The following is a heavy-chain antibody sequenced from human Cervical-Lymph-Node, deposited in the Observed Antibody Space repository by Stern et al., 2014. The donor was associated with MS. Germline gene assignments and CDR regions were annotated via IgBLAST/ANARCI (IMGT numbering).Heavy chain of an antibody. Sequence: DQLVESGAEVKKPGSSGKVSCKASGGTFGSYAISWVRQAPGQGLEWMGGIIPIFGTANYAQKFQGRVTITADESTSTAYMELSSLRSEDTAVYYCASRIAVAGDYYYGMDVWGQGTTVTVSS. CDR2: IIPIFGTA. J-gene: IGHJ6*02. CDR3: ASRIAVAGDYYYGMDV. V-gene: IGHV1-69*01. D-gene: IGHD6-19*01. CDR1: GGTFGSYA.